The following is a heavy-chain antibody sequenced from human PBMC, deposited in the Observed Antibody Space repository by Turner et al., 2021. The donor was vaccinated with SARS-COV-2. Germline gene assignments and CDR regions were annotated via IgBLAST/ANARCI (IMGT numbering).Heavy chain of an antibody. D-gene: IGHD5-12*01. CDR2: IYYSGST. CDR1: GGSISSSGYY. V-gene: IGHV4-39*01. J-gene: IGHJ6*02. Sequence: QLQLQESGPGLVKPSETLSLPCTVSGGSISSSGYYWGWIRQPPGKGLEWIGSIYYSGSTYYNPSLKSRVTISVDTSKNQFSLKLSSVTAADTAVYYCATEYVNIVATHRYYSYAMDVWGQGTTVTVSS. CDR3: ATEYVNIVATHRYYSYAMDV.